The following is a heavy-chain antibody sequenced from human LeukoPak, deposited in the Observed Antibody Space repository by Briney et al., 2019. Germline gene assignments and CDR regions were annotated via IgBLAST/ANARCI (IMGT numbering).Heavy chain of an antibody. J-gene: IGHJ4*02. V-gene: IGHV4-59*01. CDR2: IYYSGST. CDR3: ARGYCSGGSCYPLFDY. D-gene: IGHD2-15*01. CDR1: GGSISSYY. Sequence: PSETLSLTCTVSGGSISSYYWSWIRQPPGKGLEWIGYIYYSGSTNYNPSLKSRVTISVDTSKNQFSLKLSSVTAADTAVYYCARGYCSGGSCYPLFDYWGQGTLVTVSS.